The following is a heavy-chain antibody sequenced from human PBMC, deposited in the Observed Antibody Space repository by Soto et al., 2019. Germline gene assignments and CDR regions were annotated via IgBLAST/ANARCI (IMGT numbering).Heavy chain of an antibody. Sequence: QVQLVESGGGVVQPGRSLRLSCAASGFTFSSYAMHWVRQAPGKGLEWVAVISYDGSNKYYADSVKGRFTISRDNSKNTLYRQMNSLRAEDTAVYYCARGLGSSGWYPHFDYWGQGTLVTVSS. V-gene: IGHV3-30-3*01. D-gene: IGHD6-19*01. CDR2: ISYDGSNK. J-gene: IGHJ4*02. CDR3: ARGLGSSGWYPHFDY. CDR1: GFTFSSYA.